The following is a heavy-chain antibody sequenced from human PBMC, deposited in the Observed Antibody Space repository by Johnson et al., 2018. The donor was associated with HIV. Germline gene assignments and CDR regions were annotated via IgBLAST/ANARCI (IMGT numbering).Heavy chain of an antibody. CDR2: ISSSGSTI. CDR3: TTDGGPDYYDSSGSRPDAFDI. J-gene: IGHJ3*02. CDR1: GFTFSDYY. D-gene: IGHD3-22*01. Sequence: QVQLVESGGGVVQPGRSLRLSCAASGFTFSDYYMSWIRQAPGKGLEWVSYISSSGSTIYYADSVKGRFTISRDNAKNSLYLQMNSLRAEDTAVYYCTTDGGPDYYDSSGSRPDAFDIWGQGTMVTVSS. V-gene: IGHV3-11*04.